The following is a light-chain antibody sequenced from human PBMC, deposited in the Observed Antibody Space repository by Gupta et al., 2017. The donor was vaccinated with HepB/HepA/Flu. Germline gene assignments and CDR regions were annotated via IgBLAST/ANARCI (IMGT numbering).Light chain of an antibody. V-gene: IGKV1-39*01. CDR1: HNIVTY. CDR2: GAS. Sequence: DIQMTKAPSSLSASVGDRVTISGRASHNIVTYLFWYQQIPGNAPNLLIYGASSLQTGVPSRFSGSGSGTDFTLTISSLQPEDFATYYCQQSYSHPVTFGQGTKLEIK. CDR3: QQSYSHPVT. J-gene: IGKJ2*01.